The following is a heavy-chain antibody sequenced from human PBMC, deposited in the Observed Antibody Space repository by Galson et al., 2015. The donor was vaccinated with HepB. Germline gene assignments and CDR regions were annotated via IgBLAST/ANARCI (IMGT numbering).Heavy chain of an antibody. CDR3: AKKGCSGGSCYGVLDY. D-gene: IGHD2-15*01. Sequence: SLRLSCAASGFIFSSNAMSWARQAPGKGLEWVSAISGSSGTTYYADSVKGRFTISRDDAKNTLYLQMNSLRAEDTAAYYCAKKGCSGGSCYGVLDYWGQGTLVTVSS. CDR1: GFIFSSNA. J-gene: IGHJ4*02. CDR2: ISGSSGTT. V-gene: IGHV3-23*01.